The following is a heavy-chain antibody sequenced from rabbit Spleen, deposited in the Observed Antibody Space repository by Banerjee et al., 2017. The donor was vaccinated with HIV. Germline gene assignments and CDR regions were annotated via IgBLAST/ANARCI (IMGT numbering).Heavy chain of an antibody. CDR2: INTVTGKS. CDR3: TRAGYAGYSGYGYPYNMDL. V-gene: IGHV1S45*01. CDR1: GVSFSDKDV. J-gene: IGHJ6*01. Sequence: EQLEESGGGLVKPEGSLTLTCKASGVSFSDKDVMCWVRQAPGKGLEWIACINTVTGKSVYASWAKGRFIMSRTSSTTVTLQMTSLTAADTATYFCTRAGYAGYSGYGYPYNMDLWGPGTLVTVS. D-gene: IGHD7-1*01.